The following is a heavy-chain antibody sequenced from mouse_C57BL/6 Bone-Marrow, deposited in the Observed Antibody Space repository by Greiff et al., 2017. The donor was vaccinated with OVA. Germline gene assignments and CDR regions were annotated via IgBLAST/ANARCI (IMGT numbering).Heavy chain of an antibody. CDR1: GYSITSGYY. CDR2: ISYDGSN. D-gene: IGHD1-1*01. V-gene: IGHV3-6*01. J-gene: IGHJ4*01. Sequence: ESGPGLVKPSQSLSLTCSVTGYSITSGYYWNWIRQFPGNKLEWMGYISYDGSNNYNPSLKNRISITRDTSKNQFFLKLNSVTTEDTATYYCARPTGFYAMDYWGQGTSVTVSS. CDR3: ARPTGFYAMDY.